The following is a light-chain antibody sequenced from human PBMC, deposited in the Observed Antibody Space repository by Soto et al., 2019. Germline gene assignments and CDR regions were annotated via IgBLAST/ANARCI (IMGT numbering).Light chain of an antibody. CDR3: QQYVTSSPRT. Sequence: DIVLTQSPCTLSLSPGERAALSCRESHTISSSYLAWYQQKPGQAPRLLVYGISRRATGIPDRFSGSGSGTDFTLTITRLEPEDFAVYYCQQYVTSSPRTFGQGTKVE. V-gene: IGKV3-20*01. J-gene: IGKJ1*01. CDR2: GIS. CDR1: HTISSSY.